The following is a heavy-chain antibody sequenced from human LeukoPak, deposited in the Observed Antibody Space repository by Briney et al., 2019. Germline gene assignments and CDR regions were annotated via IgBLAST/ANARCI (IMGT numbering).Heavy chain of an antibody. J-gene: IGHJ4*02. Sequence: GASVKVSCKASGYTFTSYAMNWVRQAPGQGLEWMGIINPSGGSTSYAQKFQGRVTMTRDMSTSTAYMELSSLRSEDTAVYYCASQRPGIAVAHFDYWGQGTLVTVSS. CDR2: INPSGGST. V-gene: IGHV1-46*01. CDR1: GYTFTSYA. CDR3: ASQRPGIAVAHFDY. D-gene: IGHD6-19*01.